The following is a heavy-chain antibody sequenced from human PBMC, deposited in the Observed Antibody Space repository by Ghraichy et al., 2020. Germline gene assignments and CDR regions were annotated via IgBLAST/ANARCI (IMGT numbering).Heavy chain of an antibody. CDR2: IFHSGTV. CDR1: GGSISSGNW. V-gene: IGHV4-4*02. CDR3: AKDGLTSGAFHI. D-gene: IGHD2-2*01. J-gene: IGHJ3*02. Sequence: SETLSLTCAVSGGSISSGNWYNWVRQPPGKGLEWIGEIFHSGTVHYNTSLKSRVTISVDTSANQVSLKLSSVTAADTVVYYCAKDGLTSGAFHIWGQGTKVTVSS.